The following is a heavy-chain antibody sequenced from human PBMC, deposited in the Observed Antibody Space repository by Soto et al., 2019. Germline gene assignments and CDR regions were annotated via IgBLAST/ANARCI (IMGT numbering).Heavy chain of an antibody. V-gene: IGHV5-51*01. CDR3: TRRLYGDSRLAFDV. D-gene: IGHD4-17*01. CDR1: GYSFPSYY. Sequence: GESLKISCKGSGYSFPSYYIAWVRQMPGKGLEWMGIIYPGDPDIKYSPSFQGQVTISADKSVSTAFLQWNSLKASDTAIYYCTRRLYGDSRLAFDVSGQGTIVTVS. J-gene: IGHJ3*01. CDR2: IYPGDPDI.